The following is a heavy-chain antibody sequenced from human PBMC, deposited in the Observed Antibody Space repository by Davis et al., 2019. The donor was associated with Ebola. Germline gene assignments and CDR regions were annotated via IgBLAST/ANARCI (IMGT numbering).Heavy chain of an antibody. CDR2: IKQDGSEK. Sequence: GESLKISCAASGFTFSSYWMSWVRQAPGKGLEWVANIKQDGSEKYYVDSVKGRFTISRDNAKNSLYLQMNSLRAEDTAVYYCARQNANTYGDYEDGFDYWGQGTLVTVSS. V-gene: IGHV3-7*03. CDR3: ARQNANTYGDYEDGFDY. CDR1: GFTFSSYW. J-gene: IGHJ4*02. D-gene: IGHD4-17*01.